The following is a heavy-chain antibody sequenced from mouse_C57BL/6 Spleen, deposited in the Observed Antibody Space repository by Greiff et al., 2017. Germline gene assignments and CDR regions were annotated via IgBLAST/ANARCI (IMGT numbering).Heavy chain of an antibody. J-gene: IGHJ3*01. CDR1: GYTFTGYW. D-gene: IGHD1-1*01. Sequence: VQLQQSGAELMKPGASVKLSCKASGYTFTGYWIEWVKQRPGHGLEWIGEILPGSGSTNYNEKFKGKATFTADTSSNTAYMQLSRLTTEDSAIYDGARRVSSDEGVWFAYWGQGTLVTVSA. CDR3: ARRVSSDEGVWFAY. CDR2: ILPGSGST. V-gene: IGHV1-9*01.